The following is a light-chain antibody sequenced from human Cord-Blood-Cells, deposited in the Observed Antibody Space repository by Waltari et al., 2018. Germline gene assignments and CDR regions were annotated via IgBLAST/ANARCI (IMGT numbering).Light chain of an antibody. CDR1: QSVSSN. J-gene: IGKJ4*01. CDR2: GAS. Sequence: IVMTPSSATLSVSPGDRATLSCRASQSVSSNLAWYQQKPGQAPRLLIYGASTRATGIPARFSGSGSGTEFTLTISSLQSEDFAVYYCQQYNNWPLTFGGGTKVEIK. CDR3: QQYNNWPLT. V-gene: IGKV3-15*01.